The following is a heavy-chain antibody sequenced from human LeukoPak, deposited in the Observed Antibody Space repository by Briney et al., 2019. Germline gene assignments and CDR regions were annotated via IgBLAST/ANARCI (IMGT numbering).Heavy chain of an antibody. CDR2: ISYDGSNK. V-gene: IGHV3-30*18. CDR1: GFTFSSYG. J-gene: IGHJ4*02. CDR3: AKDRDVGHFDY. D-gene: IGHD3-16*01. Sequence: PGRSLRLSCAASGFTFSSYGMHWVRQAPGKGLEWVAVISYDGSNKYYADSVKGRFTISRDNSKNTLYLQMNSLRAEDTAVHYCAKDRDVGHFDYWGQGTLVTVSS.